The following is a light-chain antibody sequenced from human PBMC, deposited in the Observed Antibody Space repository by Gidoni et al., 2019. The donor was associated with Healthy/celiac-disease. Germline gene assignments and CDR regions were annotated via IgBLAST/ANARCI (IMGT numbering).Light chain of an antibody. CDR3: QQYYSTPPFT. J-gene: IGKJ3*01. CDR1: QSVLYSSNNRNY. V-gene: IGKV4-1*01. CDR2: WAS. Sequence: DIVMTQAPDSLAVSLGERATINCKSSQSVLYSSNNRNYLTWYQQKPGQPPKLLIYWASTRDSGVPDRFSGSGSWTDFTLTISSLEAEDVAVYYCQQYYSTPPFTFGPGTKVDIK.